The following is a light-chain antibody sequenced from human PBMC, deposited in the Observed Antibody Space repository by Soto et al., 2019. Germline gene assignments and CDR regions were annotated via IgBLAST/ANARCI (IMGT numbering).Light chain of an antibody. CDR3: HQYGSTPFT. CDR1: QGVSADS. CDR2: GAS. V-gene: IGKV3-20*01. Sequence: EIVLTQSPGTLSLSPGDTATLSCRASQGVSADSLAWYQQRLGQAPRLLIYGASNRAAGIPDRFSGNGSGTDLTLTISRLESEDFALYYCHQYGSTPFTFGPGTKVDIK. J-gene: IGKJ3*01.